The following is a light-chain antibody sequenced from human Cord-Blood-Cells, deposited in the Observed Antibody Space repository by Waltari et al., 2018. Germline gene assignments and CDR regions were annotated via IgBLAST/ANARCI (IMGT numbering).Light chain of an antibody. CDR3: AAWDDSLSGRV. J-gene: IGLJ3*02. CDR1: SSNIGSNY. Sequence: QSVLTQPPSASGTPGQRVTISCSGSSSNIGSNYVYWYQQLPGTAPKLLIYRNNRGPSGVPDRFSGSKSGTSASLAISGLRSEDEADYYCAAWDDSLSGRVFGGGPKLTVL. CDR2: RNN. V-gene: IGLV1-47*01.